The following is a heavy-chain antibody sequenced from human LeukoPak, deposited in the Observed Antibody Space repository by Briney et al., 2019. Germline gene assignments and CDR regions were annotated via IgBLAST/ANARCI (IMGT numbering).Heavy chain of an antibody. CDR1: GGSVSSGSYY. CDR3: ARVQYQLLYEGWFDP. Sequence: SETLSLTCTVSGGSVSSGSYYWSWIRQPPGKGLEWIGYIFYSGSTNYNPSLKSRVTISVDKSKNQFSLKLSSVTAADTAVYYCARVQYQLLYEGWFDPWGQGTLVTVSS. V-gene: IGHV4-61*01. J-gene: IGHJ5*02. CDR2: IFYSGST. D-gene: IGHD2-2*02.